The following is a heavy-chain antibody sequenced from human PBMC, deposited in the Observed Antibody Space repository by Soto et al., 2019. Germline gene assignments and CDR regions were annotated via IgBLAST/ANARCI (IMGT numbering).Heavy chain of an antibody. CDR3: ARQTTTYYYGSGRFDP. J-gene: IGHJ5*02. CDR1: GGSISSSSYY. Sequence: PSETLSLTCTVSGGSISSSSYYWGWIRQPPGKGLEWIGSIYYSGSTYYNPSLKSRVTISVDTSKNQFSLKLSSVTAADKAVYYCARQTTTYYYGSGRFDPWGQGTLVTVS. CDR2: IYYSGST. D-gene: IGHD3-10*01. V-gene: IGHV4-39*01.